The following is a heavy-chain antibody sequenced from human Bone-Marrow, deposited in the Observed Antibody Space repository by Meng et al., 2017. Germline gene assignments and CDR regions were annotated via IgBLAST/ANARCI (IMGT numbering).Heavy chain of an antibody. CDR2: ISGSGGGP. CDR1: GFPFINYA. V-gene: IGHV3-23*01. Sequence: GESLKISCTASGFPFINYAMNWVRQAPGKGLEWLSSISGSGGGPYYADSVKGRVTISRDNSKNTLYLQMNSLRAEDTAVYYCAKDDYGGYLYHWFDPWGQGTLVTVSS. D-gene: IGHD4-17*01. CDR3: AKDDYGGYLYHWFDP. J-gene: IGHJ5*02.